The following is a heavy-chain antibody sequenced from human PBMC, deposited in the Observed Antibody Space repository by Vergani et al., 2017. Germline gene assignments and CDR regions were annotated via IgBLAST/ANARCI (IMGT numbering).Heavy chain of an antibody. CDR1: GFTLNTYG. CDR3: VNSVIAGNVGVAYFCMDV. CDR2: IRYDGSSE. Sequence: QVQILQSGGGVVQPGGSLRLSCTLSGFTLNTYGIHWVRQAPGKGLEWVSFIRYDGSSEFYGDSVKGRCTIPRDKSQNTVNLQMNSMRTEDTAVYVCVNSVIAGNVGVAYFCMDVWGRGTTVTVSS. J-gene: IGHJ6*02. D-gene: IGHD2/OR15-2a*01. V-gene: IGHV3-30*02.